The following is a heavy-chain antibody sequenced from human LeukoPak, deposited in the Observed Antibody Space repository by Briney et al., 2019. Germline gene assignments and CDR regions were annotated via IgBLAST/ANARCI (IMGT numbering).Heavy chain of an antibody. Sequence: SETLSLTCTVSDGFISNYYWSWIRRPPGKGLEWIGNIYYSGSTTYNPSLKSRLIISVDTSNNQSSLRLSSVTAADTAVYYCARESYSGRAHFDYWGQGTLVTVSS. CDR3: ARESYSGRAHFDY. CDR2: IYYSGST. D-gene: IGHD5-12*01. CDR1: DGFISNYY. V-gene: IGHV4-59*01. J-gene: IGHJ4*02.